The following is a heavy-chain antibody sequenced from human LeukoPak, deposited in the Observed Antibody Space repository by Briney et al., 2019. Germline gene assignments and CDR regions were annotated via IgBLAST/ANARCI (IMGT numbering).Heavy chain of an antibody. J-gene: IGHJ6*02. D-gene: IGHD6-13*01. V-gene: IGHV4-34*01. CDR2: INHSGST. CDR1: GGSFSGYY. Sequence: SETLSLTCAVYGGSFSGYYWSWIRQPPGKGLEWIGEINHSGSTNYNPSLKSRVTISVDTSKNQFSLKLSSVTAADTAVYYCARDEQLQQLDPYYYYYGMDVWGQGTTVTVSS. CDR3: ARDEQLQQLDPYYYYYGMDV.